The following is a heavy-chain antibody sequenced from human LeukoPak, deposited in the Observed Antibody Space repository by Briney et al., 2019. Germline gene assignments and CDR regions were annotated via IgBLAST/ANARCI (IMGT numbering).Heavy chain of an antibody. J-gene: IGHJ4*02. CDR1: GFTFSSYW. V-gene: IGHV3-7*03. CDR3: ASTHSSSWFSFDY. Sequence: GGSLRLSCAASGFTFSSYWMTWVRQAPGTGLEWVANIKRDGSERYYVDSVKGRFTISRDNAKNSLYLQMNSLRAEDTAVYYCASTHSSSWFSFDYWGQGTLVTVSS. D-gene: IGHD6-13*01. CDR2: IKRDGSER.